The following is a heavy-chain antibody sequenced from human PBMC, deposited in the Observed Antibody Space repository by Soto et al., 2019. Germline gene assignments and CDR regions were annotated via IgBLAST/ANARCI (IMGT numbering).Heavy chain of an antibody. Sequence: EAQLLQSGGGLVPPGGSLRLSCVASGFAFGNYPMAWVRQTPGKGLEWISTISGSGGMTDYEDSVRGRFTVSIDHSKDTVHLPMNSLRADDTAVYYCAKDRTMARGIRAFDIWGQGTTVSISS. V-gene: IGHV3-23*01. D-gene: IGHD3-10*01. CDR1: GFAFGNYP. J-gene: IGHJ3*02. CDR2: ISGSGGMT. CDR3: AKDRTMARGIRAFDI.